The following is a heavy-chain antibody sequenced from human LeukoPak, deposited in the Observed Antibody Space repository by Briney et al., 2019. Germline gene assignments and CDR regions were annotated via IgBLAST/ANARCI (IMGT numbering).Heavy chain of an antibody. CDR3: ARDPYSGNYGTYYYYYMDV. J-gene: IGHJ6*03. Sequence: GGSLRLSCAASGFTFSSYSMNWVRQAPGKGLEWVSSISSSSSYIYYADSVKGRFTISRDNAKNSLYLQMDSLGPEDTAVYYCARDPYSGNYGTYYYYYMDVWGKGTTVTISS. CDR2: ISSSSSYI. CDR1: GFTFSSYS. D-gene: IGHD1-26*01. V-gene: IGHV3-21*01.